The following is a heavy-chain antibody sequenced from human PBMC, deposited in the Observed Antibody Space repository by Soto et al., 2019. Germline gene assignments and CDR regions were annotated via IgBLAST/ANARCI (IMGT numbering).Heavy chain of an antibody. CDR3: ARDHCTNGVCSLYYYGMDV. CDR2: ISYDGSNK. D-gene: IGHD2-8*01. CDR1: GFTFSSYA. Sequence: GSLRLSCAASGFTFSSYAMHWVRQAPGKGLEWVAVISYDGSNKYYADSVKGRFTISRDNSKNTLYLQMNSLRAEDTAVYYCARDHCTNGVCSLYYYGMDVWGQGTTVTVSS. J-gene: IGHJ6*02. V-gene: IGHV3-30-3*01.